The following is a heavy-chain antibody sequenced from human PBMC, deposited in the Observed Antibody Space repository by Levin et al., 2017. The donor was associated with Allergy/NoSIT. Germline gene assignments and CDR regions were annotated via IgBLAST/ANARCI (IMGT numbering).Heavy chain of an antibody. CDR3: ARGGAEGGTYSVH. V-gene: IGHV4-59*01. D-gene: IGHD1-26*01. J-gene: IGHJ4*02. CDR2: VHYTGTT. Sequence: NASETLSLTCTVSGGPINTYHWSWIRQTPGKGLEWVGNVHYTGTTNYNLSLKSRATISVETSKNQFSLKLTSVTAADTATYYCARGGAEGGTYSVHWGQGTLVTVSS. CDR1: GGPINTYH.